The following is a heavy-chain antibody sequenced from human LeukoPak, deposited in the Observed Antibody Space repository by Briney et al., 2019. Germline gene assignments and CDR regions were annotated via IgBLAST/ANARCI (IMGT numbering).Heavy chain of an antibody. CDR3: ARSYDFWSGPPSDL. Sequence: ASVRVSSKAPGYTFTVHYMYSGRQTPGQGLGWMWWINPNSGGTKYAQKFHGRVTLTRDTSISTAYMELSRLRCDDTAVYYCARSYDFWSGPPSDLWGQGTLVTVSS. V-gene: IGHV1-2*02. J-gene: IGHJ5*02. CDR2: INPNSGGT. D-gene: IGHD3-3*01. CDR1: GYTFTVHY.